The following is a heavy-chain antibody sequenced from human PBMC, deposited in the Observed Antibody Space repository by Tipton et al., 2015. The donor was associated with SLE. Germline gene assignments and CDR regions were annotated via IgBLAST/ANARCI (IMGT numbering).Heavy chain of an antibody. CDR3: ARTISAAGTKSFDI. V-gene: IGHV4-59*01. CDR1: GGSINTYY. Sequence: TLSLTCTVSGGSINTYYWSWIRQPPGKGLEWIGDIHYTVSTNYNPSLKSRVTISVDTSKNHFSLKLTSVTAADTAVYYCARTISAAGTKSFDIWGQGTMVTVSS. D-gene: IGHD6-13*01. J-gene: IGHJ3*02. CDR2: IHYTVST.